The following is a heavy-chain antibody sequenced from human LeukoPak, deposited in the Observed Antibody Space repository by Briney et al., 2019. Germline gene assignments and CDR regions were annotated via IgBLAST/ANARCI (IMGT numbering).Heavy chain of an antibody. CDR2: IYYSGST. V-gene: IGHV4-59*01. J-gene: IGHJ6*03. Sequence: KPSETLSLTCTVSGGSISSYYWSWIRQPPGKGLEWIGYIYYSGSTNYNSSLKSRVTISVDTSKNQFSLKLSSVTAADTAVYYCASGSYPHYYYYYYMDVWGKGTTVTVSS. D-gene: IGHD1-1*01. CDR1: GGSISSYY. CDR3: ASGSYPHYYYYYYMDV.